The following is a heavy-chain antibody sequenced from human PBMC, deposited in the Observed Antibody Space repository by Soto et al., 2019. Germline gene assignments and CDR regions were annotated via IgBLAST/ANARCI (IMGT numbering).Heavy chain of an antibody. CDR1: GFTFDDYG. J-gene: IGHJ4*02. CDR2: INWNGGST. D-gene: IGHD2-2*01. CDR3: AKDFRDCSSTSCYLYYFDY. V-gene: IGHV3-20*04. Sequence: GGSLRLSCAASGFTFDDYGMSWVRQAPGKGLEWVSGINWNGGSTGYADSVKGRFTISRDNAKNSLYLQMNSLRAEDTAVYYCAKDFRDCSSTSCYLYYFDYWGQGTLVTVSS.